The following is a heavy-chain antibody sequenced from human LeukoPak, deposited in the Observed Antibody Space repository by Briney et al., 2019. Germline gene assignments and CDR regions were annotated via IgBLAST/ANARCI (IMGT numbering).Heavy chain of an antibody. CDR1: GYSFSNYR. J-gene: IGHJ4*02. D-gene: IGHD2-2*01. CDR2: IYPGDSDS. Sequence: GESLKISCKGSGYSFSNYRIGWVRQMPGTGLEWMGIIYPGDSDSRYSPSFQGQVTISADKSISTAYLQWSSLKASDAAMYYCARHAYCSSTNCYGIDYWRQGTLVTVSS. CDR3: ARHAYCSSTNCYGIDY. V-gene: IGHV5-51*01.